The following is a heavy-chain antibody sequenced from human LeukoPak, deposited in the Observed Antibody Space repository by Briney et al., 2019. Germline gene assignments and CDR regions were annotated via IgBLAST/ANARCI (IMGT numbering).Heavy chain of an antibody. CDR3: ARGDGFMIRD. CDR1: GFTFSSYA. CDR2: INSGGDT. D-gene: IGHD3-10*01. Sequence: GGSLRLSCAASGFTFSSYAMSWVRQAPGKGLEWVSLINSGGDTHSADSVKGRFTISRDNSKNTLYLQMNSLRVEDTAVYYCARGDGFMIRDWGQGTLVTVSS. J-gene: IGHJ4*02. V-gene: IGHV3-66*01.